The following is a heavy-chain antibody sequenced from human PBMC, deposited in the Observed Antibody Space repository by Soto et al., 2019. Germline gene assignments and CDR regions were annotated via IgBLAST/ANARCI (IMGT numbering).Heavy chain of an antibody. J-gene: IGHJ4*02. V-gene: IGHV4-4*02. D-gene: IGHD5-18*01. CDR3: ATRDTGRVY. Sequence: QVQLQESGPGLVKPSGTLSLTCAVSGVSIGSHDWWTWVRQPPGKGLEWIGESHQSGNTNYNSSLESRVTISRDKSKNHFSLQLSSVTVADPAVYYCATRDTGRVYWGQGTLVTVSS. CDR1: GVSIGSHDW. CDR2: SHQSGNT.